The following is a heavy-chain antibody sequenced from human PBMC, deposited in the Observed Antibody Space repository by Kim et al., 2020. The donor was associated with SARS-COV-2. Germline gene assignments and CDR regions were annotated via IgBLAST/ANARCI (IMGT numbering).Heavy chain of an antibody. Sequence: GESLQISCKGSGYSFTSYWIGWVRQMPGKGLEWMGIIYPGDSDTRYSPSFQGQVTISADKSISTAYLQWSSLKASDTAMYYCARHCSSTSCLYGMDVWGQGTTVTVSS. CDR3: ARHCSSTSCLYGMDV. J-gene: IGHJ6*02. CDR2: IYPGDSDT. CDR1: GYSFTSYW. D-gene: IGHD2-2*01. V-gene: IGHV5-51*01.